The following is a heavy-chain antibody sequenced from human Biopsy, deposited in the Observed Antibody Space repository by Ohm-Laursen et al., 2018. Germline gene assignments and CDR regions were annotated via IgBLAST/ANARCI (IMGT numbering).Heavy chain of an antibody. D-gene: IGHD3-3*01. Sequence: SLRLSSTASVFIFDDHAKHWVRQAPATGLEWVSGISWNSASVGYADSVKGRFTISRDNAKKSLYVQMNSLRAEDTALYYCTTEFPPRDFWSGPGAFDIWGQGTMVTVSS. J-gene: IGHJ3*02. CDR2: ISWNSASV. V-gene: IGHV3-9*01. CDR3: TTEFPPRDFWSGPGAFDI. CDR1: VFIFDDHA.